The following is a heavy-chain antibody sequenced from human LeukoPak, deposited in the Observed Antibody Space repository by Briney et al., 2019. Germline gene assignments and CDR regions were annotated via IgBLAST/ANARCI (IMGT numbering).Heavy chain of an antibody. J-gene: IGHJ4*02. V-gene: IGHV4-59*08. CDR2: IYYSGRT. Sequence: SETLSLTCTVSGGSISSYYWSWIRHPPGRGLEWIGYIYYSGRTNYNPSLKRRVTISVDTSKNQFSLKLTSVTAADTAVYYCARLGIGVVPTAMLGDYYFDYWGQGTLVTVSS. CDR1: GGSISSYY. D-gene: IGHD2-2*01. CDR3: ARLGIGVVPTAMLGDYYFDY.